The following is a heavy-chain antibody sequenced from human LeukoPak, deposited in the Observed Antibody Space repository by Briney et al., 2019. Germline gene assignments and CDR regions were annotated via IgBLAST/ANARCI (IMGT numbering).Heavy chain of an antibody. J-gene: IGHJ4*02. CDR1: GFTFGDYA. CDR2: IRSKAYGGTT. CDR3: AKDLGYDYVWGEGNFYDY. D-gene: IGHD3-16*01. V-gene: IGHV3-49*04. Sequence: GGSLRLSCTASGFTFGDYAMSWVRQAPGKGLEWVGFIRSKAYGGTTEYAASVKGRFTISRDDSKSIAYLQMNSLRAEDTAVYYCAKDLGYDYVWGEGNFYDYWGQGTLVTVSS.